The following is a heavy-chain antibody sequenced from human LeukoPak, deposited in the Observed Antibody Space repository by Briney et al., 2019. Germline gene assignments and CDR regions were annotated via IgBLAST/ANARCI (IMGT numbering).Heavy chain of an antibody. CDR3: TRSKGQFDP. Sequence: PGGSLRLSCTASGFTFSSYAMHWVRQAPGKGLEWVGFIRSKAYGGTTEYAASVKGRFTISRDDSKSIAYLQMNSLKTEDTAVYYCTRSKGQFDPWGQGTLVTVSS. J-gene: IGHJ5*02. CDR2: IRSKAYGGTT. V-gene: IGHV3-49*04. CDR1: GFTFSSYA.